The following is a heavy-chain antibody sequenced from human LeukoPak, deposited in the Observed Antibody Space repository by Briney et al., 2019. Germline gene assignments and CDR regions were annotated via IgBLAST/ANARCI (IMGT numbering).Heavy chain of an antibody. D-gene: IGHD2-2*01. CDR1: GFTFSSYW. CDR3: AREHCSSTSCSYFDY. V-gene: IGHV3-7*01. Sequence: GGSLRLSCSASGFTFSSYWMSWVRQAPGKGLEWVASINDDGSEKYYVDSVKGRFTISRDNAKNSLYLQMNSLRAEDTAVYYCAREHCSSTSCSYFDYWGQGTLVTLSS. CDR2: INDDGSEK. J-gene: IGHJ4*02.